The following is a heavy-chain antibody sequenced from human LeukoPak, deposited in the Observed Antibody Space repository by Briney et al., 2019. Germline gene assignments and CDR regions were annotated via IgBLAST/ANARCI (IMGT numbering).Heavy chain of an antibody. D-gene: IGHD3-22*01. Sequence: SETLSLTCTVSGGPISSGDYDWSWIRQHPGKGLEWFGYIYYSGSTSYNPSLKGRVSISVDTSKNQFSLKLSSVTAADTAVYYCARGDDYYDSSAYPSSRFDNWGQGTLVTVSS. J-gene: IGHJ4*02. CDR3: ARGDDYYDSSAYPSSRFDN. CDR2: IYYSGST. CDR1: GGPISSGDYD. V-gene: IGHV4-31*03.